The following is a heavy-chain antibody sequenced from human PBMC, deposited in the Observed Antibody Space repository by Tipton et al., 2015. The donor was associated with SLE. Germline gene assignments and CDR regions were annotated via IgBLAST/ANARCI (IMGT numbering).Heavy chain of an antibody. CDR2: INHSGST. J-gene: IGHJ5*02. Sequence: TLSLTCAVYGGSFSGYYWSWIRQPPGKGLEWIGEINHSGSTNYNLSLKSRVTISVDTSKNQFSLKLSSVTAADTAVYYCATKGGAAAATRWFDPWGQGTLVTVSS. CDR1: GGSFSGYY. V-gene: IGHV4-34*01. CDR3: ATKGGAAAATRWFDP. D-gene: IGHD6-13*01.